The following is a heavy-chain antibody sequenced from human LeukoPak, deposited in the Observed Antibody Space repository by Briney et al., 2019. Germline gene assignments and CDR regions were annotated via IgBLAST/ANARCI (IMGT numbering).Heavy chain of an antibody. CDR1: GCTFSSYG. CDR3: AKDLFRIFGSSWSPHYYYYYGMDV. Sequence: GGSLRLSCAASGCTFSSYGMHWVRQAPGKGLEWVAVISYDGSNKYYADSVKGRFTISRDNSKNTLYLQMNSLRAEDTAVYYCAKDLFRIFGSSWSPHYYYYYGMDVWGQGTTVTVSS. J-gene: IGHJ6*02. V-gene: IGHV3-30*18. D-gene: IGHD6-13*01. CDR2: ISYDGSNK.